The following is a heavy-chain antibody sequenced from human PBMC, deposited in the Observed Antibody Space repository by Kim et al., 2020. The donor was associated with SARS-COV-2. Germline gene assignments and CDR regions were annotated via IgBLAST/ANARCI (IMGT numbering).Heavy chain of an antibody. V-gene: IGHV4-59*13. D-gene: IGHD3-22*01. CDR3: ARAGLIGSGYLDAFDI. CDR1: GGSISSYY. CDR2: IYYSGST. J-gene: IGHJ3*02. Sequence: SETLSLTCTVSGGSISSYYWSWIRQPPGKGLEWIGYIYYSGSTNYNPSLKSRVTISVDTSKNQFSLKLSSVTAADTAVYYCARAGLIGSGYLDAFDIWGQGTMVTVSS.